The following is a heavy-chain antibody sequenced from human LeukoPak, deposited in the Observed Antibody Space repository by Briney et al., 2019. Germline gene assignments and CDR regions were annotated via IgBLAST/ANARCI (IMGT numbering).Heavy chain of an antibody. D-gene: IGHD2-15*01. CDR3: AKDQLNRFCSGGHCSTTHNY. CDR2: ISGSRTST. J-gene: IGHJ4*02. Sequence: PGGSLRLSCAASGSTFSTYGMSWVRQALGKGLEWVSAISGSRTSTYYADSVKGRFTISRDNSKNTLYLQMNSLRAEDTALYYCAKDQLNRFCSGGHCSTTHNYWGQGTLVTVSS. V-gene: IGHV3-23*01. CDR1: GSTFSTYG.